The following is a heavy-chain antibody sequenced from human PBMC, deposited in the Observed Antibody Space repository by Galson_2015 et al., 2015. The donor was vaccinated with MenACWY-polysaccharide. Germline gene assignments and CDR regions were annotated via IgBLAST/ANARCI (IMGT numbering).Heavy chain of an antibody. CDR2: IQYDGSQK. CDR3: AREGKRVVVHAVDV. Sequence: SLRLSCAAPGLKFRGSGMHWVRQAPGKGLEWVAVIQYDGSQKQYIDSVKGRFTISRDNSKNTLYLEMNSLRAEDTALYYCAREGKRVVVHAVDVGGQGTMGTV. D-gene: IGHD2-15*01. CDR1: GLKFRGSG. V-gene: IGHV3-33*01. J-gene: IGHJ3*01.